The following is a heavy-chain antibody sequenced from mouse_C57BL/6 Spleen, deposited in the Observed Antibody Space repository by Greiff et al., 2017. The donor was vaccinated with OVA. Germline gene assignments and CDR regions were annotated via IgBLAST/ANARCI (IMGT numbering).Heavy chain of an antibody. Sequence: VQLQQSGAELVKPGASVKLSCKASGYTFTSYWMQWVKQRPGQGLEWIGEIDPSDSYTNYNQKFKGKATLTVDTSSSTAYMQLSSLTSEDSAVYYGARWGSTMVTTSDFDVWGTGTTVTVSS. D-gene: IGHD2-2*01. CDR3: ARWGSTMVTTSDFDV. CDR1: GYTFTSYW. CDR2: IDPSDSYT. J-gene: IGHJ1*03. V-gene: IGHV1-50*01.